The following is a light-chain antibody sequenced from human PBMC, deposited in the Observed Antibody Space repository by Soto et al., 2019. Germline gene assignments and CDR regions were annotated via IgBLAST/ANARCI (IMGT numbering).Light chain of an antibody. CDR1: SSNIGAGYV. V-gene: IGLV1-40*01. CDR2: GNS. CDR3: QSYDSSLSGSV. Sequence: QSVLTQPPSVSGAPGQSVTISCTGSSSNIGAGYVVHWYQQLPGTAPKLLIYGNSNRPSGVPDQFSGSKSGTSASLAITGLQAEDEADYYCQSYDSSLSGSVFGGGTKLTVL. J-gene: IGLJ2*01.